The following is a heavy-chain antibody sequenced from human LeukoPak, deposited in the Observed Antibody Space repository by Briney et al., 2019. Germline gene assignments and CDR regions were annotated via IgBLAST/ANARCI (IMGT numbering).Heavy chain of an antibody. CDR1: GFTFDDYG. Sequence: GGSLRLSCAASGFTFDDYGMSWVRQAPGKGLEWVSGIKWNGGSTGYADSMKGRFTISRDNAKNSLYLQMNSLRAEDTALYYCARSAGSGYYFYMDVWGKGTTVTVSS. CDR2: IKWNGGST. D-gene: IGHD6-13*01. V-gene: IGHV3-20*04. CDR3: ARSAGSGYYFYMDV. J-gene: IGHJ6*03.